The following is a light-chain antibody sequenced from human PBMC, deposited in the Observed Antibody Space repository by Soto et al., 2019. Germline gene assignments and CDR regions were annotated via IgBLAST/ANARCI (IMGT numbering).Light chain of an antibody. CDR1: SSDVGGYNY. V-gene: IGLV2-14*01. J-gene: IGLJ1*01. Sequence: QSVLTQPASVSGSPGQSLTVSCTGTSSDVGGYNYVSWYQQRPGKAPKLMIYEVSHRPSGVSDRFSGSKSGNTASLTISGLQAEDEADYYCSSYTSSSTYVFGTGTKVTVL. CDR3: SSYTSSSTYV. CDR2: EVS.